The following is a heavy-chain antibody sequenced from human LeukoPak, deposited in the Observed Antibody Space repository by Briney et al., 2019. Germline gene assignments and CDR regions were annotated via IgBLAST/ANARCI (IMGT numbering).Heavy chain of an antibody. Sequence: GGSLRLSCAASGFTFSVYYMTWLRQAPGKGLEWLSYISNSGSTVFYADSVKGRFTISRDNSKNTLYLQMNSLRAEDTAVYYCAKDGYSYGYTYYFDYWGQGTLVTVSS. J-gene: IGHJ4*02. V-gene: IGHV3-11*01. D-gene: IGHD5-18*01. CDR1: GFTFSVYY. CDR3: AKDGYSYGYTYYFDY. CDR2: ISNSGSTV.